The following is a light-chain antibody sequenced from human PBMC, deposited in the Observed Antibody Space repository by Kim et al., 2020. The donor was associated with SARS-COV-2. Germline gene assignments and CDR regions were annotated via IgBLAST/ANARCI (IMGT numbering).Light chain of an antibody. J-gene: IGKJ4*01. Sequence: EIVLTQSPGTLSLSPGERATLSCRASQSVSSSYLAWYQQKPGQPPRLLIYGASSTATCIPDRFSGSGSGTDFTLTISRLEPEDFAVYYCQQYGSSPLTFGGGTKVDIK. CDR1: QSVSSSY. CDR3: QQYGSSPLT. V-gene: IGKV3-20*01. CDR2: GAS.